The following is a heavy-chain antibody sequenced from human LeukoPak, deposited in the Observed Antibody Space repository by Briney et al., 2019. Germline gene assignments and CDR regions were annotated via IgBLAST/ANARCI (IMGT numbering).Heavy chain of an antibody. CDR1: GGSISSYY. J-gene: IGHJ5*02. V-gene: IGHV4-4*07. CDR3: APPPYYYETNGYSVA. CDR2: IYTSGST. D-gene: IGHD3-22*01. Sequence: SETLSLTCTVSGGSISSYYWSWIRQPAGKGLEWIGRIYTSGSTNYNPSLKSRVTISVDTSKNQFSLKLSSVTAADTAVYYCAPPPYYYETNGYSVAWGQGTLVTVSS.